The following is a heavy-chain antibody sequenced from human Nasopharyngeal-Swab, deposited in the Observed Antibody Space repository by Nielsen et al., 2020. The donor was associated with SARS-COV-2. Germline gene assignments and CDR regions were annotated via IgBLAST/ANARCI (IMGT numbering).Heavy chain of an antibody. V-gene: IGHV2-26*01. CDR2: IFSNDEK. J-gene: IGHJ4*02. Sequence: SGLTLVKPTETLTLTCTVSGFSLSNARMGVSWIRQPPGKALEWLAHIFSNDEKSYSTSLKSRLTISKDTSKSQVVLTMTNMDPVDTATYYCARYYYDSSGYPYFDYWGQGTLVTVSS. D-gene: IGHD3-22*01. CDR1: GFSLSNARMG. CDR3: ARYYYDSSGYPYFDY.